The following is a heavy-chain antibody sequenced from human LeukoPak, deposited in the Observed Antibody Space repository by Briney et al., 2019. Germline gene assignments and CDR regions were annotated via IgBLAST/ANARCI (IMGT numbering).Heavy chain of an antibody. CDR2: ISGSGGST. J-gene: IGHJ6*02. CDR1: GFTFSSYA. V-gene: IGHV3-23*01. Sequence: GGSLRLSCAASGFTFSSYAMSWVRQAPGKGLEWVSAISGSGGSTYYADSVKGRFTISRDNSKNTLYLQMNSLRAEDTAVYYCARDQRTTSSYYQYYTMDVWGQGTTVTVSS. D-gene: IGHD2-2*01. CDR3: ARDQRTTSSYYQYYTMDV.